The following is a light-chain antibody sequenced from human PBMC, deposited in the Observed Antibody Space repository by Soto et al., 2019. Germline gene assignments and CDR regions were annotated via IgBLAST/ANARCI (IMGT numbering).Light chain of an antibody. V-gene: IGKV3-15*01. Sequence: ELVMTQSPATLSVSPGERATLSCRASQSISINLAWYQQKLGQAPRLLIYGASTRATDIPARFSGSGSGTEFTLTISSLQSEDYAIYYCHQYDSWPPYTVGQGTKVDIK. CDR1: QSISIN. J-gene: IGKJ2*01. CDR2: GAS. CDR3: HQYDSWPPYT.